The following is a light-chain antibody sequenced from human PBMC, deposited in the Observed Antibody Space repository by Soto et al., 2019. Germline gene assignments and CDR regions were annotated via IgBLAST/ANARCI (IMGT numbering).Light chain of an antibody. CDR1: RRDIGGS. CDR2: DVS. Sequence: QSVLTQLRSVSGSPGQSVTISCTATRRDIGGSVSWYRQDASKAPTLLIYDVSQRAPGVPDRFSGSKSGNTASLTIFGLQAEDEADYHCCSYVGGVSFVLFGGGTKLTVL. J-gene: IGLJ2*01. CDR3: CSYVGGVSFVL. V-gene: IGLV2-11*01.